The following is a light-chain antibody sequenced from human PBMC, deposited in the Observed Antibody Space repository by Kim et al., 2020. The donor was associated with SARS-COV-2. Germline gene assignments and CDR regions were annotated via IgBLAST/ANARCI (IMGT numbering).Light chain of an antibody. CDR1: QGVKND. CDR3: QKYNSAPLT. J-gene: IGKJ4*01. V-gene: IGKV1-27*01. Sequence: DIQMTQSPSSLSASAGDRVTITCRASQGVKNDLAWYQQKPGKVPQLLIYGASALQIGVPSRFSGSGSGTDFTLTISSLQPEDVATYYCQKYNSAPLTFGGGTKVEI. CDR2: GAS.